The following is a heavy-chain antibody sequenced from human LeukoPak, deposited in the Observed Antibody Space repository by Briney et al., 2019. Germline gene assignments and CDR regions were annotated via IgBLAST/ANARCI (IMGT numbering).Heavy chain of an antibody. J-gene: IGHJ5*02. CDR3: ARDPIDCSGGSCYSEGWFDP. CDR2: IYHSGST. D-gene: IGHD2-15*01. Sequence: PSGTLSLTCAVSGGSISSSNWWSWVRQPPGQGLEWIGEIYHSGSTNYNPSLKSRVTISVDKSKNQFSLKLSSVTAADTAVYYCARDPIDCSGGSCYSEGWFDPWGQGTLVTVSS. CDR1: GGSISSSNW. V-gene: IGHV4-4*02.